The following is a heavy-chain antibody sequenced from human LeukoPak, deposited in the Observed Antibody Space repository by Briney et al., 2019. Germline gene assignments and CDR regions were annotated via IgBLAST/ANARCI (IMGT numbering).Heavy chain of an antibody. CDR1: GFTFSSYG. Sequence: GGSLRLSCAASGFTFSSYGMHWVRQAPGKGLEWVAVIWYDGSNKYYADSVKGRFTISRGNSKNTLYLQMNSLRAEDTAVYYCAREELDCSSTSCYATPFDYWGQGTLVTVSS. CDR2: IWYDGSNK. CDR3: AREELDCSSTSCYATPFDY. J-gene: IGHJ4*02. V-gene: IGHV3-33*01. D-gene: IGHD2-2*01.